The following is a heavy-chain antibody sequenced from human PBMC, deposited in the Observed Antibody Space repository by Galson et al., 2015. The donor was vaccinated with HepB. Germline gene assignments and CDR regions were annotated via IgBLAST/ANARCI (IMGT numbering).Heavy chain of an antibody. V-gene: IGHV3-21*01. D-gene: IGHD6-13*01. CDR1: GFTFSGYS. J-gene: IGHJ4*02. Sequence: SLRLSCAASGFTFSGYSMNWVRQAPGKGLEWVSSISSSSSYIYYADSVKGRFTISRDNAKNSLYLQMNSLRAEDTAVYYCARDLRVVAAAGMGFGSDYWGQGTLVTVSS. CDR3: ARDLRVVAAAGMGFGSDY. CDR2: ISSSSSYI.